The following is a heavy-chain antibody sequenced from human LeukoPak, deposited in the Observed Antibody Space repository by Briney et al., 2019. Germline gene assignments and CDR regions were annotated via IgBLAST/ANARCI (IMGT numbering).Heavy chain of an antibody. J-gene: IGHJ3*02. Sequence: PGGSLRLSCAASGFTFSSYSMNWVRQAPGKGLEWVSSISSGSTYIYYADSAKGRFTITRDNAKNSLYLQMNSLRAEDTAVYYCARDALTGDPSPDAFDIWGQGTMVTVSS. CDR2: ISSGSTYI. V-gene: IGHV3-21*01. CDR1: GFTFSSYS. D-gene: IGHD7-27*01. CDR3: ARDALTGDPSPDAFDI.